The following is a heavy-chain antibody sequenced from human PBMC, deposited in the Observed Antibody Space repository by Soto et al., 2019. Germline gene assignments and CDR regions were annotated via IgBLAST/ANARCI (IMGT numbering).Heavy chain of an antibody. CDR2: INHSGST. D-gene: IGHD6-6*01. V-gene: IGHV4-34*01. J-gene: IGHJ5*02. CDR1: GGSFSGYY. CDR3: ARFKVAARSLWFDP. Sequence: QVQLQQWGAGLLKPSETLSLTCAVYGGSFSGYYWSWIRQPPGKGLEWIGEINHSGSTNYNPSLKSRVTISVDTSKNQFSLKLGSVTAADTAVYYCARFKVAARSLWFDPWGQGTLVTVSS.